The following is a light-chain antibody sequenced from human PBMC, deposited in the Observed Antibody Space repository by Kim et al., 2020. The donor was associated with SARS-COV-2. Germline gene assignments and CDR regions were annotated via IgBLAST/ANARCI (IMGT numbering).Light chain of an antibody. V-gene: IGLV3-1*01. Sequence: SVATEQTASISCAGDKLGDNYSCWHQQKRGQSPVLVIYQDSKRPAGIPERFSASNAGNAATLTSGGTQVMDEADYSCQGCNSSTWVFGGGTQLTVL. CDR2: QDS. J-gene: IGLJ3*02. CDR3: QGCNSSTWV. CDR1: KLGDNY.